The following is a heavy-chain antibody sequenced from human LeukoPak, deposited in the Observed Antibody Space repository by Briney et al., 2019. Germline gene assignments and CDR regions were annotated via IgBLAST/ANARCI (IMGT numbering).Heavy chain of an antibody. V-gene: IGHV4-4*07. CDR3: ARDQIVVVPAAKVHWFDP. D-gene: IGHD2-2*01. J-gene: IGHJ5*02. CDR1: GGSISSYY. Sequence: SETLSLTCTVSGGSISSYYWSWIRQPAGKGLEWIGRIYTSGSTNYNPSLKSRVPMSVDTSKNQFSLKLSSVTAADTAVYYCARDQIVVVPAAKVHWFDPWGQGTLVTVSS. CDR2: IYTSGST.